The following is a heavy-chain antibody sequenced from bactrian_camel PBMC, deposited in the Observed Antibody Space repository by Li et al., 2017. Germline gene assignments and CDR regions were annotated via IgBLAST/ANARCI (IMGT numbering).Heavy chain of an antibody. D-gene: IGHD2*01. J-gene: IGHJ4*01. CDR3: AADLGWCGSRPLQREFRN. V-gene: IGHV3S53*01. CDR2: LDSDGEI. CDR1: GGTINDKC. Sequence: VQLVESGGGSVQTGGSLRLSCENSGGTINDKCLGWFRQAPGREREAVASLDSDGEIEYADFVKGRFTISKDNTKNTMYLQMNRLKPEDTAVYYCAADLGWCGSRPLQREFRNWGQGTQVTVS.